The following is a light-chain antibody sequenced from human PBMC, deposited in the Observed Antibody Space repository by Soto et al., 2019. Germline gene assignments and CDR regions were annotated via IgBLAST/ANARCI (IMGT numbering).Light chain of an antibody. Sequence: EIVLTQSPGTPSLSPGERATLSCRASQSVSSSYLAWYQQKPGQAPGLLIYGASSRATGIPDRFSGSGSGTDFTLTISRLEPEEFAVYYCQQYGSSPLTFGGGTKVEIK. CDR1: QSVSSSY. CDR2: GAS. J-gene: IGKJ4*01. CDR3: QQYGSSPLT. V-gene: IGKV3-20*01.